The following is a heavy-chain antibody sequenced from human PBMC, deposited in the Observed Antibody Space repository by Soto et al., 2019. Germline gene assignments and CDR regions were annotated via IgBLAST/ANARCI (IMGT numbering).Heavy chain of an antibody. V-gene: IGHV4-4*03. D-gene: IGHD7-27*01. Sequence: QVQLQESGPGLVRPPGTLSLTCTVSGDSIITTWWWTWVRLPPGKDLEWIGEIYHDGSTYYNPSIERRVSIAVDTSMNQSSLKVISVTAADTAIYYWARGLGTSYGLDVWGQGTSVIVS. CDR3: ARGLGTSYGLDV. CDR2: IYHDGST. J-gene: IGHJ6*02. CDR1: GDSIITTWW.